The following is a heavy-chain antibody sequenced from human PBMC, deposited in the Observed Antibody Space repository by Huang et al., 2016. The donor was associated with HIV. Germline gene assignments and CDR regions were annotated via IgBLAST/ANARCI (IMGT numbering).Heavy chain of an antibody. V-gene: IGHV3-30*02. CDR2: LRADGSNE. Sequence: QVQLVESGGGVVQPGGSLRLSCGSSGFIFDNFGMHWVRQAPGKGLEWVAFLRADGSNEDNGESVKGRFSISRDNFENMVYLQMNSLGDGDTAIYYCARAVDGFNSKGFYMDVWGKGTAVIVSS. CDR1: GFIFDNFG. D-gene: IGHD5-12*01. CDR3: ARAVDGFNSKGFYMDV. J-gene: IGHJ6*03.